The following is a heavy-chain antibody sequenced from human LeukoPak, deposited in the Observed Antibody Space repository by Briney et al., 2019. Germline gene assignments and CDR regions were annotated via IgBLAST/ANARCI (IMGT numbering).Heavy chain of an antibody. CDR1: GGSISSSSYY. V-gene: IGHV4-39*07. CDR2: IYYSGST. D-gene: IGHD2-2*01. CDR3: ARHRIVVVPAALDY. Sequence: PSETLSLTCTVSGGSISSSSYYWGWIRQPPGKGLEWIVSIYYSGSTYYNPSLKSRVTISVDTSKNQFSLKLSSVTAADTAVYYCARHRIVVVPAALDYWGQGTLVTVSS. J-gene: IGHJ4*02.